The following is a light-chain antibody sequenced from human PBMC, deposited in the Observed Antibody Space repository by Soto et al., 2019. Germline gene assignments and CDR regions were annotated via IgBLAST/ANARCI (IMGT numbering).Light chain of an antibody. V-gene: IGLV2-14*01. J-gene: IGLJ1*01. CDR1: NSDINNYDY. CDR2: EVT. CDR3: SSFTTSRAYV. Sequence: QSALTQPASVSGSPGQSITLSCTGANSDINNYDYVSWYRQYPGLAPQLIISEVTNRPSVISDRFSGSKSANTAYLTISGLQAEDEADYYCSSFTTSRAYVFGVGTKLTVL.